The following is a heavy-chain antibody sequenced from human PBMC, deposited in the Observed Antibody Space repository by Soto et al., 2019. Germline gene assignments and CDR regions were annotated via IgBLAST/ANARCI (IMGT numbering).Heavy chain of an antibody. CDR1: GYTFTSYG. CDR3: ASTYYYDSSGSAGLY. CDR2: ISAYNGNT. V-gene: IGHV1-18*01. D-gene: IGHD3-22*01. J-gene: IGHJ4*02. Sequence: RASVKVSCKASGYTFTSYGISWVRQAPGQGLEWMGWISAYNGNTNYAQKLQGRVTMTTDTSTSTAYMELRSLRSDDTAVYYCASTYYYDSSGSAGLYWGQGTLVTVSS.